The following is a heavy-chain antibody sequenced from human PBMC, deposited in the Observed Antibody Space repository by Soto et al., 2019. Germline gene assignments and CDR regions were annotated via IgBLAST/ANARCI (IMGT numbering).Heavy chain of an antibody. D-gene: IGHD3-16*02. CDR1: GGSINTFY. CDR3: ARGLITFGGVITWFDP. Sequence: SETFLTCTVSGGSINTFYWSWVRQPAGKGLEWIGRIFSSGSTSFNPSLESRVAMSVDTSKNQFSLKLSSVTAADTAVYYCARGLITFGGVITWFDPWGQGTLVTVSS. CDR2: IFSSGST. V-gene: IGHV4-4*07. J-gene: IGHJ5*02.